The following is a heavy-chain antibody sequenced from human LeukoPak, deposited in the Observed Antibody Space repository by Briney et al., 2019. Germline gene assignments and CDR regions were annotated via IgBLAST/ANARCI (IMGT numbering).Heavy chain of an antibody. V-gene: IGHV3-23*01. CDR2: ISGSGGST. Sequence: GGSLRLSCAASGFTFSSYAMSWVRQAPGKGLEWVSAISGSGGSTYYADSVKGRFTISRDNSKNTLYLQMNSLRAEDTAVYYCAKQADPDTKYDFWSGYYPIYPIGFDYWGQGTLVTVSS. CDR1: GFTFSSYA. D-gene: IGHD3-3*01. J-gene: IGHJ4*02. CDR3: AKQADPDTKYDFWSGYYPIYPIGFDY.